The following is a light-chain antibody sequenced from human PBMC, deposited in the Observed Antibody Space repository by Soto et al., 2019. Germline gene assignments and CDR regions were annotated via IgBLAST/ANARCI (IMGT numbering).Light chain of an antibody. Sequence: SYELTQPASVSGSPGQTATITCSGDALPKQYAYWYQQKPGQSAMLVIYKDSERPSGIPERFAAFSAGTTVTLTISGVQAEDEADSYCQSAVSSGTYWVFGGGTKLTVL. CDR2: KDS. CDR1: ALPKQY. CDR3: QSAVSSGTYWV. J-gene: IGLJ3*02. V-gene: IGLV3-25*03.